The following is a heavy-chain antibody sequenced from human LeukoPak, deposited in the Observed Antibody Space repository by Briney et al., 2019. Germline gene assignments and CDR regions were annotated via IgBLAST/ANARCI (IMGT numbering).Heavy chain of an antibody. J-gene: IGHJ4*02. D-gene: IGHD6-19*01. V-gene: IGHV1-18*04. CDR2: INADNGNT. CDR3: ARDEISGGWYNH. Sequence: GASVKVSCKASGYTFTSRGLSWVRQAPGQGLEWMGWINADNGNTNYAQKFQGRVTMTTDTSTSTAYMELRSLRSDDTAVYYCARDEISGGWYNHWGQGTLVTVSS. CDR1: GYTFTSRG.